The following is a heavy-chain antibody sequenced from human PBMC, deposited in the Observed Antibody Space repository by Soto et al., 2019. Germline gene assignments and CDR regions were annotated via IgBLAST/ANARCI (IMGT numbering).Heavy chain of an antibody. CDR1: GGSISSYY. D-gene: IGHD4-17*01. CDR2: IYYSGST. Sequence: SETLSLTCTVSGGSISSYYWSLIRQPPGKGLEWIGYIYYSGSTNYNPSLKSRVTISADTSKNQFSLKLTSVTAADTAVYYCARGSTTEKVDSWGQGTLVTVSS. V-gene: IGHV4-59*08. CDR3: ARGSTTEKVDS. J-gene: IGHJ4*02.